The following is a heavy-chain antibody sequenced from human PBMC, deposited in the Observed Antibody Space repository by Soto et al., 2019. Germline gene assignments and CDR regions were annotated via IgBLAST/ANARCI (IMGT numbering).Heavy chain of an antibody. J-gene: IGHJ4*01. CDR2: IKSKLDGETI. Sequence: EGQLVESGGGLVKPGGSLRLSCAASGFTFSNVWMNWVRQAPGKGLEWVGRIKSKLDGETIDYAAPVKGRFTISRDDSKNMLYLQTNTLKTEDTGVYYFTPLALKYNRDRFELADWGKATLVTVSS. V-gene: IGHV3-15*07. D-gene: IGHD1-20*01. CDR1: GFTFSNVW. CDR3: TPLALKYNRDRFELAD.